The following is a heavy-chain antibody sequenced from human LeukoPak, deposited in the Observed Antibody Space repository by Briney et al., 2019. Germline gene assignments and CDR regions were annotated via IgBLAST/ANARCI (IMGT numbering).Heavy chain of an antibody. Sequence: PSETLSLTCTVSGGSISSSDYYWGWIRQAPGKGLEWIGNIYYSGTTYYNPSLKSRVTISVDTSKNQFSLKLSSVTAADTAVYYCARHLPKWGWDYWGQGTLVTVSS. V-gene: IGHV4-39*01. CDR3: ARHLPKWGWDY. CDR1: GGSISSSDYY. J-gene: IGHJ4*02. CDR2: IYYSGTT. D-gene: IGHD1-26*01.